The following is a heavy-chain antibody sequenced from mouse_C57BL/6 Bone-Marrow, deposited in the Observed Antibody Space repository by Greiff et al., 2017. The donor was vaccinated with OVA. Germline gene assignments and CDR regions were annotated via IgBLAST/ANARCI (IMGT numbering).Heavy chain of an antibody. Sequence: EVQLQQSGPGMVKPSQSLSLTCTVTGYSITSGYDWHWIRHFPGNKLEWMGYISYSGSTNYNPSLKSRISITHDTSKNHFFLKLNSVTTEDTATYYCARGVYYGFDYWGQGTTLTVSS. D-gene: IGHD2-1*01. J-gene: IGHJ2*01. CDR3: ARGVYYGFDY. CDR1: GYSITSGYD. V-gene: IGHV3-1*01. CDR2: ISYSGST.